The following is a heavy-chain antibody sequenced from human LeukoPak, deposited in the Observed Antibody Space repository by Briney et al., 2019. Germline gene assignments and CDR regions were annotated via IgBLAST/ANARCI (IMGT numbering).Heavy chain of an antibody. CDR1: GFTVSSSY. CDR2: IYSGGST. J-gene: IGHJ6*02. Sequence: PGGPLRLSCAASGFTVSSSYMSWVHQAPGKGLEWVSVIYSGGSTYYADSVKGRFTISRHNSKNTLYLQMNSLRAEDTAVYYCARDQTPSGMDVWGQGTTVTVSS. V-gene: IGHV3-53*04. CDR3: ARDQTPSGMDV.